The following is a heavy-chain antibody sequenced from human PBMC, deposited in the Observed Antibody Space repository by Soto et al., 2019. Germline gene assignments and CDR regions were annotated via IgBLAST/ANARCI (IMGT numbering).Heavy chain of an antibody. D-gene: IGHD2-15*01. Sequence: EEQLLESGGGLIQPGGSLRLACAASGFTFSSYAMTWVRQAPGKGLEWVSSISFSDGGTYYADSVKGRLTISRDNSKNKLFLQMNSLRVEDTAVYYCVKDDRILGRRYFDLWGRGTLVTVSS. CDR3: VKDDRILGRRYFDL. CDR1: GFTFSSYA. V-gene: IGHV3-23*01. J-gene: IGHJ2*01. CDR2: ISFSDGGT.